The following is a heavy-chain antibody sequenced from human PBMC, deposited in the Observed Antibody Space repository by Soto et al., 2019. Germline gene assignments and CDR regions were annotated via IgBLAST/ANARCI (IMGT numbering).Heavy chain of an antibody. V-gene: IGHV1-2*02. CDR3: ARKSGPLRSFDP. CDR1: GYTFTGYY. Sequence: VASVKVSCKASGYTFTGYYMHWVRQAPGQGLEWMGWINPNSGGTNYAQKFQGRVTMTRDTSISTAYMELSRLRSDDTAVYYCARKSGPLRSFDPWGQGTLVTVSS. J-gene: IGHJ5*02. D-gene: IGHD3-3*01. CDR2: INPNSGGT.